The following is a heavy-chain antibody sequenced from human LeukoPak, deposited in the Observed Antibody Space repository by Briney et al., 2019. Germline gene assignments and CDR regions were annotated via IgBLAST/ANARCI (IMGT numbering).Heavy chain of an antibody. D-gene: IGHD3-10*01. CDR3: ARGVGRAITMVRGVKSYAFDI. CDR1: GGSISSYY. J-gene: IGHJ3*02. Sequence: SETLSLTCTVSGGSISSYYWSWIRQPPGKGLEWIGYIYYSVSTNYNPSLKSRVTISVDTSKNQFSLKLSSVTAADTAVYYCARGVGRAITMVRGVKSYAFDIWGQGTMVTVSS. V-gene: IGHV4-59*01. CDR2: IYYSVST.